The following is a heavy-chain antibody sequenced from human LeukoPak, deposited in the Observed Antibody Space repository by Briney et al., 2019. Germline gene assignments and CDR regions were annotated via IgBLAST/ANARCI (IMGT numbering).Heavy chain of an antibody. Sequence: PGGSLRLSCAASGFTFSIYAMSWVRQAPGKGLEWVSAISGSGGTAYYADSVKGRFTISRDNSKNTLYLQMNSLRAEDTAVYYCAKEDDFWSGYHFDYWGQGTLVTVSS. CDR3: AKEDDFWSGYHFDY. CDR2: ISGSGGTA. V-gene: IGHV3-23*01. CDR1: GFTFSIYA. D-gene: IGHD3-3*01. J-gene: IGHJ4*02.